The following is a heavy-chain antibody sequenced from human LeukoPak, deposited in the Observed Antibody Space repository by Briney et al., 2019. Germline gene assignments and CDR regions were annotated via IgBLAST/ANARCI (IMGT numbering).Heavy chain of an antibody. Sequence: SETLSLTCTVSGGSISSYYWSWIRQPPGKGLEWIGYIYYSGSANYNPSLKSRVTISVDTSKNQFSLRLTSVTAADTAVYYCARHIVYDILTGSYGNAFDIWGQGTLVTVPS. V-gene: IGHV4-59*08. CDR2: IYYSGSA. J-gene: IGHJ3*02. CDR3: ARHIVYDILTGSYGNAFDI. CDR1: GGSISSYY. D-gene: IGHD3-9*01.